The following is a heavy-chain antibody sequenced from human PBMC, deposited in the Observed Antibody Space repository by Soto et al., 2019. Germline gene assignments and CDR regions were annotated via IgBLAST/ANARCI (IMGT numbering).Heavy chain of an antibody. V-gene: IGHV3-7*05. Sequence: EVQLVESGGGLVQPGGSLRLSCAASGFTFSSYWMSWVRQAPGKGLEWVANIKQDGSEKYYVDSVKGRFTISRDNAKNSLYLQMNSLRAEDTAVYYCARDRYDFWSGQRRFDPWGQGTLVTVSS. D-gene: IGHD3-3*01. CDR1: GFTFSSYW. J-gene: IGHJ5*02. CDR2: IKQDGSEK. CDR3: ARDRYDFWSGQRRFDP.